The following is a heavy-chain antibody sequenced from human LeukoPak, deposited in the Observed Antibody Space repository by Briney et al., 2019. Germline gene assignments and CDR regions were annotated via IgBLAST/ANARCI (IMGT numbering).Heavy chain of an antibody. CDR3: ARRHRLRFSDY. CDR2: IPYDGSNK. V-gene: IGHV3-30*01. D-gene: IGHD3-3*01. Sequence: GGSLRLSCAASRFTFSSYAMHWVRQAPGKGLEWVAVIPYDGSNKYYADSVKGRFTISRDNSKNTLYLQMNSLRAEDTAVYYCARRHRLRFSDYWGQGTLVTVSS. J-gene: IGHJ4*02. CDR1: RFTFSSYA.